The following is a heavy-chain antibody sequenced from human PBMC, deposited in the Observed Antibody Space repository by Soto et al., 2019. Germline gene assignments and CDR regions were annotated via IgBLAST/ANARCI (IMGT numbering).Heavy chain of an antibody. Sequence: SVKVSCKASGGTFSSYAISWVRQAPGQGLEWMGGIIPIFGTANYAQKFQGRVTITADESTSTAYMELSSLRSEDTAVYYCARDAWPGGWFDPWGQGTLVTVSS. V-gene: IGHV1-69*13. CDR2: IIPIFGTA. CDR3: ARDAWPGGWFDP. D-gene: IGHD1-26*01. J-gene: IGHJ5*02. CDR1: GGTFSSYA.